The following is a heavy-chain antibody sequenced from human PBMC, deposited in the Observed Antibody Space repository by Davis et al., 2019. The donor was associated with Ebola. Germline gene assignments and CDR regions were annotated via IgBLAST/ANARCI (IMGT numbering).Heavy chain of an antibody. Sequence: GGSLRLSCAASGFTFSSYWMSWVRQAPGKGLEWMGIIYPGDSDTRYSPSFQGQVTISADKSISTAYLQWSSLKASDTAMYYCARSGYCTGGVCYEGFDYWGQGTLVTVSS. D-gene: IGHD2-8*02. CDR1: GFTFSSYW. V-gene: IGHV5-51*01. J-gene: IGHJ4*02. CDR3: ARSGYCTGGVCYEGFDY. CDR2: IYPGDSDT.